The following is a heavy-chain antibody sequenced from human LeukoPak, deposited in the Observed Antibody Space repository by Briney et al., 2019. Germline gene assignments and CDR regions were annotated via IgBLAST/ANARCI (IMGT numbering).Heavy chain of an antibody. D-gene: IGHD6-13*01. Sequence: SETLSLTCTVSGGSIRNYYWSWIRQPPGKGLEWIGYIYYSGSTNYNPSLKSRVTISVDTSKNQFSLKLSSVTAADTAVYYCARIYSSSWFLNWFDPWGQGTLVTVSS. J-gene: IGHJ5*02. V-gene: IGHV4-59*01. CDR3: ARIYSSSWFLNWFDP. CDR2: IYYSGST. CDR1: GGSIRNYY.